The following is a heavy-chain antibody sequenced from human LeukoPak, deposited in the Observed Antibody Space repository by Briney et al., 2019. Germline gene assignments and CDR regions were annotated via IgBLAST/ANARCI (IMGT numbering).Heavy chain of an antibody. CDR3: ARVELLWFGESVTAFDI. Sequence: ASVNVSFKASGYTFTIYAMHWVRQAPGQRREGMGWINAGNGNTKYSQKFQGRVTITRDTSASTAYMELSSLRSEDTAVYYCARVELLWFGESVTAFDIWGQGTMVTVSS. CDR1: GYTFTIYA. CDR2: INAGNGNT. D-gene: IGHD3-10*01. J-gene: IGHJ3*02. V-gene: IGHV1-3*01.